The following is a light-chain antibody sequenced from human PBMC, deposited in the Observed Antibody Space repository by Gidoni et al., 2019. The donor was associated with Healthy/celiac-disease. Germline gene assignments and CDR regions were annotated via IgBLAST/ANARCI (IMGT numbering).Light chain of an antibody. Sequence: QSALTQPASVSGSPGQSITISCTGTSSDVGGYNYVSWYQQHPGKAPKLMIYEVSNRPSGVSHRFSGSKSGNTASLTISGLQAEAEADYYCSSSTSISILFGGGTKLTVL. CDR3: SSSTSISIL. CDR1: SSDVGGYNY. V-gene: IGLV2-14*01. J-gene: IGLJ2*01. CDR2: EVS.